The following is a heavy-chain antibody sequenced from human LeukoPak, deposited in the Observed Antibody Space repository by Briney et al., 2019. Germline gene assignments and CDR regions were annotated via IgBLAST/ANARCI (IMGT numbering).Heavy chain of an antibody. D-gene: IGHD1/OR15-1a*01. CDR3: AKSRLWNIDY. Sequence: GGSLRLSCAASGFTFSSYSMNWVRQAPGKGLEWVSAISGSGGSTYYADSVKGRFTISRDNSKNTLYLQMNSLRAEDTAVYYCAKSRLWNIDYWGQGTLVTVSS. CDR2: ISGSGGST. CDR1: GFTFSSYS. J-gene: IGHJ4*02. V-gene: IGHV3-23*01.